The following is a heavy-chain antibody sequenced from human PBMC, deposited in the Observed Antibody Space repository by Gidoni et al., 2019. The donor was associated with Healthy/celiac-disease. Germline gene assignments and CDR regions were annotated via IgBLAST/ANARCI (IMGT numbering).Heavy chain of an antibody. J-gene: IGHJ6*02. CDR1: GFTFSGSA. CDR3: TRGSGYDFLDV. CDR2: IRSKANSYAT. Sequence: EMQLVESGGGLVQPGGSLKLSCAASGFTFSGSAMHWVRQASGKGLEWVGRIRSKANSYATAYAASVKGRFTISRDDSKNTAYLQMNSLKTEDTAVYYCTRGSGYDFLDVWGQGTTVTVSS. V-gene: IGHV3-73*02. D-gene: IGHD3-3*01.